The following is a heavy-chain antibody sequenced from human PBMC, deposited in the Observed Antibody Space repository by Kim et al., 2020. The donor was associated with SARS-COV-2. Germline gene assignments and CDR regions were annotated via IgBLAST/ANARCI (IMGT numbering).Heavy chain of an antibody. CDR1: GGSISSYY. D-gene: IGHD4-17*01. J-gene: IGHJ6*02. Sequence: SETLSLTCTVSGGSISSYYWSWIRQPPGKGLEWIGYIYYSGSTNYNPSLKSRVTISVDTSKNQFSLKLSSVTAADTAVYYCARGIGGRLGFLGYGDYEGKDGMDVWGQGTTVTVSS. CDR2: IYYSGST. CDR3: ARGIGGRLGFLGYGDYEGKDGMDV. V-gene: IGHV4-59*13.